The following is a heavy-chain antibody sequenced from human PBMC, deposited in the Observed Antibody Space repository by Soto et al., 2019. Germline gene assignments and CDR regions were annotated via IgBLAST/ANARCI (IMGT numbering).Heavy chain of an antibody. CDR1: GGSISSYY. CDR2: IYYSGST. V-gene: IGHV4-59*01. J-gene: IGHJ3*02. Sequence: PSETLSLTCTVSGGSISSYYWSWIRQPPGKGLEWIGYIYYSGSTNYNPSLKSRVTISVDTSKNQFSLKLSSVTAADTAVYYCPRDLSRQDGAIADFDILGQGTMVTASS. D-gene: IGHD3-10*01. CDR3: PRDLSRQDGAIADFDI.